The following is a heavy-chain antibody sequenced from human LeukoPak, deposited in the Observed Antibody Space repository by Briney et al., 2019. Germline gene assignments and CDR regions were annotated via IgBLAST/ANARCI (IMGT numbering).Heavy chain of an antibody. CDR1: GYTFTSYA. Sequence: ASVKVSCKASGYTFTSYAMNWVRQAPGQGLEWMGWINTNTGNPTYAQGFTGRFVFSLDTSVSTAYLKISSLKAEDTAVYYCARTYYDILTGPYYYCGIDVWGQGTTVTVSS. CDR2: INTNTGNP. D-gene: IGHD3-9*01. CDR3: ARTYYDILTGPYYYCGIDV. V-gene: IGHV7-4-1*02. J-gene: IGHJ6*02.